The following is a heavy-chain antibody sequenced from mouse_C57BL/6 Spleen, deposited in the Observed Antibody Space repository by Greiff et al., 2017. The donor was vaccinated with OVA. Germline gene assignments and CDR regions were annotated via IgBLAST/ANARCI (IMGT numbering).Heavy chain of an antibody. CDR2: IDPSDSYT. D-gene: IGHD2-4*01. V-gene: IGHV1-59*01. Sequence: QVQLQQPGAELVRPGTSVKLSCKASGYTFTSYWMHWVKQRPGQGLEWIGVIDPSDSYTNYNQKFKGKATLTVDTSSSTAYMQLSSLTSEDSAVYYGAIGDYAWFAYWGQGTLVTVSA. CDR3: AIGDYAWFAY. J-gene: IGHJ3*01. CDR1: GYTFTSYW.